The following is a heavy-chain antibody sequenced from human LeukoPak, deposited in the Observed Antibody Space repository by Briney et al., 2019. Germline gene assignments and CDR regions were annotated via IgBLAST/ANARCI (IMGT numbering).Heavy chain of an antibody. CDR1: GFTFSSYA. CDR3: AKDQNYYYYYMDV. Sequence: GGSLRLSCAASGFTFSSYAMSWVRQAPGKGLEWVSAISGGGASTYYANSVKGRFTISRDNSKNTLYLQVNSLRAEDTAVYYCAKDQNYYYYYMDVWGKGTTVTVSS. V-gene: IGHV3-23*01. CDR2: ISGGGAST. J-gene: IGHJ6*03.